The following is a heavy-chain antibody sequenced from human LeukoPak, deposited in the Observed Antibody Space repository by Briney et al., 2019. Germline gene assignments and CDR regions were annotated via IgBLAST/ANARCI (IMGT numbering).Heavy chain of an antibody. CDR1: GFTFSSYT. J-gene: IGHJ4*02. Sequence: GGSLRLSCAVSGFTFSSYTINWVRQAPGKGLEWVSSISSSSSYIYYADSVKGRFTISRDNAKNSLYLQMNSLRAEDTAVYYCARDEEYYYDSSGYYFGYWGQGTLVTVSS. D-gene: IGHD3-22*01. V-gene: IGHV3-21*01. CDR3: ARDEEYYYDSSGYYFGY. CDR2: ISSSSSYI.